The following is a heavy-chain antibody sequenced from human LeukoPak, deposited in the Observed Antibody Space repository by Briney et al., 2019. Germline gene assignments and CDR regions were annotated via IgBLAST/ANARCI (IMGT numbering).Heavy chain of an antibody. CDR2: ISYDGSNK. CDR3: AKLKTVTPDY. Sequence: GRSLRLSCAASGYTFSSYGMHWVRQAPGKGLEWVAVISYDGSNKYYADSVKGRFTISRDNSKNTLYLQMNSLRAEDTAVYYCAKLKTVTPDYWGQGTLVTVSS. J-gene: IGHJ4*02. D-gene: IGHD4-17*01. V-gene: IGHV3-30*18. CDR1: GYTFSSYG.